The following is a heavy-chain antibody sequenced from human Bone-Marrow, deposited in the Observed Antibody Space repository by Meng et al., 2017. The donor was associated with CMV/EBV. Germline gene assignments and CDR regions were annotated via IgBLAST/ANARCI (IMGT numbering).Heavy chain of an antibody. CDR1: GYTFTSYG. D-gene: IGHD5-18*01. Sequence: ASVKVSCKASGYTFTSYGISWVRQAPGQGLEWMGWISAYNANTDYAQKFQGRVTMTTDTSTSTAYMELRSLKSDDTAVYYCARDRSYGAGCDYWGQGTLVTASS. J-gene: IGHJ4*02. CDR2: ISAYNANT. CDR3: ARDRSYGAGCDY. V-gene: IGHV1-18*01.